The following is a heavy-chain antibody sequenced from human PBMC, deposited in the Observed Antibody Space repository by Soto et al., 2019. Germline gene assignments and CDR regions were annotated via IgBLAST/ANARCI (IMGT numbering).Heavy chain of an antibody. CDR1: GFTFSSYG. CDR3: ARAYYKNGDYFDF. V-gene: IGHV3-33*01. CDR2: IWYDGSNK. D-gene: IGHD2-8*01. Sequence: QVQLVESGGGVVQPGRSLRLSCAASGFTFSSYGMHWVRQAPGKGLEWVAVIWYDGSNKYYADSVKGRFTISRDNSKNTLYLQMNSLRAEDTAVYYCARAYYKNGDYFDFWGQGTLVTVSS. J-gene: IGHJ4*02.